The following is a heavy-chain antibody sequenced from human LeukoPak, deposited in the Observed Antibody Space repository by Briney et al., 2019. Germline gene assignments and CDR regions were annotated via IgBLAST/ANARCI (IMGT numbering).Heavy chain of an antibody. D-gene: IGHD3-10*01. CDR2: ISSSSSTI. J-gene: IGHJ3*02. Sequence: PGGSLRLSCAASGFTFSSYSMNWVRQAPGKGLEWVSYISSSSSTIYYADSVKGRFTISRDNSENTLDVQMNSLRAEDTAVYYCARDRLGNYGSGRNGVNSLDIWGQGTMVTVSS. CDR3: ARDRLGNYGSGRNGVNSLDI. CDR1: GFTFSSYS. V-gene: IGHV3-48*01.